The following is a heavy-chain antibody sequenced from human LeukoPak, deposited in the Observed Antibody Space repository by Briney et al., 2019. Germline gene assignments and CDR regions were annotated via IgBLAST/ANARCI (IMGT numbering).Heavy chain of an antibody. V-gene: IGHV1-18*01. CDR3: ARDSVAVAGRGVFDY. J-gene: IGHJ4*02. CDR2: NSGYNGNT. D-gene: IGHD6-19*01. CDR1: GYTFTSFG. Sequence: GASVKVSCKASGYTFTSFGISWVRQAPGQGLEWMGWNSGYNGNTNYAQKLQGRVTMTTDTSTSTAYMELRSLTSDDTAVYYCARDSVAVAGRGVFDYWGQGTLVTVSS.